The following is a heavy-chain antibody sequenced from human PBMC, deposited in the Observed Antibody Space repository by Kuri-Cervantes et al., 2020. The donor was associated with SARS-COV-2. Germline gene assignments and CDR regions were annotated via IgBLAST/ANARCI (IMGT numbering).Heavy chain of an antibody. V-gene: IGHV4-39*07. D-gene: IGHD2-2*02. CDR2: IYYSGST. Sequence: SETLSLTCTVSGGSISSSSYYWGWIRQPPGKGLEWIGSIYYSGSTYYNPSLKSRVTISVDTSKNQFSPKLSSVTAADTAVYYCARGAYCSSTSCYNENYFDYWGQGTLVTVSS. CDR3: ARGAYCSSTSCYNENYFDY. J-gene: IGHJ4*02. CDR1: GGSISSSSYY.